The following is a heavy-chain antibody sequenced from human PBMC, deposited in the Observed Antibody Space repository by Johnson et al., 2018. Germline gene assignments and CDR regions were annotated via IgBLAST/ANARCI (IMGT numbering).Heavy chain of an antibody. V-gene: IGHV3-74*01. CDR1: GFRFSGYW. Sequence: VQLVQSGGGLVQPGGSLRLSCAASGFRFSGYWMHWVRQAPGKGLVWVSRINSDGTSTSYADPVKGRFTIPRDNSKHTLYVQMNSLRAEDPAVYYCAKDGLYGSTSLSLYYYGMDVWGQGTTVTVSS. CDR3: AKDGLYGSTSLSLYYYGMDV. CDR2: INSDGTST. D-gene: IGHD2-2*01. J-gene: IGHJ6*02.